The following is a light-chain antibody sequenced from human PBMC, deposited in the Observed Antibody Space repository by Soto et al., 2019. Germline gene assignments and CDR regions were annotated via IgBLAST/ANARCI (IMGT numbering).Light chain of an antibody. CDR1: QSVSSY. Sequence: EIVLTQSPATLSLSPGERATLSCRASQSVSSYLAWYQQKAGQAPRLLIYDASNMATGIPARFSGSGSGTDFTLTISSLEPEDFAVYYCQQRSNWPITFGQGTRLDIK. CDR2: DAS. CDR3: QQRSNWPIT. V-gene: IGKV3-11*01. J-gene: IGKJ5*01.